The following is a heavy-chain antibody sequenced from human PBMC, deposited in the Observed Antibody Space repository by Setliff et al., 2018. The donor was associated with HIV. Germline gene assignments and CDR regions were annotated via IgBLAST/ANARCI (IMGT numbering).Heavy chain of an antibody. J-gene: IGHJ4*02. CDR3: AKTIGRYFDIFDN. V-gene: IGHV4-4*09. CDR1: GGSISSYC. D-gene: IGHD3-9*01. Sequence: LSLTCTVSGGSISSYCWNWIRQSPGRGLEWIGFIFSSGSTKYNPSLQSRVTMSIDTSKNQFSLKLTSVTAADTAVYYCAKTIGRYFDIFDNWGQGTLVTVSS. CDR2: IFSSGST.